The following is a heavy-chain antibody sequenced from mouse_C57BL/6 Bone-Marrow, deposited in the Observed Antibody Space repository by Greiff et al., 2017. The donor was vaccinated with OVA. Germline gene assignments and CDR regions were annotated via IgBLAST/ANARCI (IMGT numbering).Heavy chain of an antibody. Sequence: EVQLVESGPGMVKPSQSLSLTCTVTGYSITSGYDWHWIRHFPGNKLEWMGYISYSGSTNYKPSLKSRISITHDTSKNHFFLKLNSVTTEDTATYYCARGRTAFDYWGQGTTLTVSS. V-gene: IGHV3-1*01. CDR2: ISYSGST. CDR1: GYSITSGYD. J-gene: IGHJ2*01. D-gene: IGHD1-2*01. CDR3: ARGRTAFDY.